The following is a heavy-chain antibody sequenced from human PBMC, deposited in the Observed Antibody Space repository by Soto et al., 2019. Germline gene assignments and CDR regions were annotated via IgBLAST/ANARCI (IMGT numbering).Heavy chain of an antibody. D-gene: IGHD5-18*01. CDR1: GFTFTSSA. CDR3: AALPLRRGYSYCYRDY. CDR2: IVVGSCNT. J-gene: IGHJ4*02. V-gene: IGHV1-58*02. Sequence: QMQLVQSGPEVKKPGTSVKVSCKASGFTFTSSAMQWVRQARGQSLVWIGWIVVGSCNTNYAQKFQERVTITRDMSTSSAYTELSSLRSDDTAVYYCAALPLRRGYSYCYRDYWAQGTLVTVSS.